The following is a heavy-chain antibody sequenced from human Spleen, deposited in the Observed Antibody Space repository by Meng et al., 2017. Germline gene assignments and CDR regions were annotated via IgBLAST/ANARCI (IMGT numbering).Heavy chain of an antibody. D-gene: IGHD5-18*01. CDR1: GFTFDDYA. Sequence: GGSLRLSCAASGFTFDDYAMHWVRQAPGKGLEWVSGISWNSGSIGYADSVKGRFTISRDNAKNSLYLQMNSLRAEDMALYYCAKDTNSWLPPYGMDVWGQGTTVTVSS. CDR2: ISWNSGSI. J-gene: IGHJ6*02. CDR3: AKDTNSWLPPYGMDV. V-gene: IGHV3-9*03.